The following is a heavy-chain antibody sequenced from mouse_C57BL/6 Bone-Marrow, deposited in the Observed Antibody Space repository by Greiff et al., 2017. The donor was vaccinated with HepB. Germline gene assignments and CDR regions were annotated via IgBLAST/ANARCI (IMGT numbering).Heavy chain of an antibody. V-gene: IGHV6-3*01. Sequence: EVKVEESGGGLVQPGGSMKLSCVASGFTFSNYWMNWVRQSPEKGLEWVAQIRLKSDNYATHYAESVKGRFTISRDDSKSSVYLQMNNLRAEDTGIYYCLTTVEAIDYWGQGTTLTVSS. CDR3: LTTVEAIDY. CDR1: GFTFSNYW. CDR2: IRLKSDNYAT. D-gene: IGHD1-1*01. J-gene: IGHJ2*01.